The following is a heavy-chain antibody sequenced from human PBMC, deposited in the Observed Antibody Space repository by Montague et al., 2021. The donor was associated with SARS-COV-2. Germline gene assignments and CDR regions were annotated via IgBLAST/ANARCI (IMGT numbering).Heavy chain of an antibody. CDR3: ARGNYLDY. Sequence: SETLSLTCSVSDDFITSYYWSWIRQPPGKGLEWIGYIHYTGSTNYNASLKSRVTISIDTSKNQFSLRLNSVTAADTAVYYCARGNYLDYWGQGTLVIVSS. CDR2: IHYTGST. J-gene: IGHJ4*02. V-gene: IGHV4-59*01. CDR1: DDFITSYY.